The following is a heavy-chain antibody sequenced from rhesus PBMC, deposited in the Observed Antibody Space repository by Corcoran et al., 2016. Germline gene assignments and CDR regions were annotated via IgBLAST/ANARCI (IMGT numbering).Heavy chain of an antibody. J-gene: IGHJ4*01. CDR3: TRDLGIAAAGPVY. CDR2: FSESGVTK. D-gene: IGHD6S26*01. CDR1: GFTFSSYE. V-gene: IGHV3-100*02. Sequence: DVQLVESGGGLVKPGGSLRLSCVASGFTFSSYEMHWVRQAPGKGLEWVLVFSESGVTKYYADSVKGRFTISRDNAKNSLFLQMNSLRAEDTAVYYCTRDLGIAAAGPVYWGQGVLVTVSS.